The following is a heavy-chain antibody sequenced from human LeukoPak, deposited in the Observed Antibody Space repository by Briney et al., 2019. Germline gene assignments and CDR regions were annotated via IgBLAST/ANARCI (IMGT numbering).Heavy chain of an antibody. CDR3: ARDLSGSDPWGWRVVISRHSYFDY. D-gene: IGHD2-21*01. CDR2: INPSGGST. J-gene: IGHJ4*02. CDR1: GYTFTSYY. V-gene: IGHV1-46*01. Sequence: ASVKVSCTASGYTFTSYYMHWVRQAPGQGLEWMGIINPSGGSTSYAQKFQGRVTMTRDTSTSTVYMELSSLRSEDTAVYYCARDLSGSDPWGWRVVISRHSYFDYWGQGTLVTVSS.